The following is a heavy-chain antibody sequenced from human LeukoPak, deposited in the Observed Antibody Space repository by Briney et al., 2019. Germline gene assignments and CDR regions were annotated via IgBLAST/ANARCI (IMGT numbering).Heavy chain of an antibody. CDR2: INPNGGAT. CDR3: ARGVAVAGIDY. V-gene: IGHV1-2*02. Sequence: ASVKVSCKASGYTFTGYYMHWVRQAPGQGLEWMGWINPNGGATNYAQKFQGRVTMTRDTSISTAYMELSSLRSDDTAVYYCARGVAVAGIDYWGQGTLVTVSS. J-gene: IGHJ4*02. CDR1: GYTFTGYY. D-gene: IGHD6-19*01.